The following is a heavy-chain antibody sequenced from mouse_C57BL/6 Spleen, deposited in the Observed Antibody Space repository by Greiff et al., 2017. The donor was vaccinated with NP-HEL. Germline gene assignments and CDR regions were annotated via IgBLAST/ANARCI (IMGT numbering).Heavy chain of an antibody. Sequence: VQLQQSGPELVKPGASVKISCKASGYTFTDYYMNWVKQSHGKSLEWIGDINPNNGGTSYNQKFKGKATLTVDKSSSTAYMELRSLTSEDSAVYYCARFSPIGWLQGFDYWGQGTTLTVSS. CDR3: ARFSPIGWLQGFDY. V-gene: IGHV1-26*01. CDR1: GYTFTDYY. J-gene: IGHJ2*01. D-gene: IGHD2-3*01. CDR2: INPNNGGT.